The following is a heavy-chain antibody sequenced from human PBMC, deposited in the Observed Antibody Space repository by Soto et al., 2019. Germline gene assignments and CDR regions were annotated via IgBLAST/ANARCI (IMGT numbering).Heavy chain of an antibody. J-gene: IGHJ4*02. CDR1: GYSFTGHY. Sequence: GASVKVSCKASGYSFTGHYIHWVRQAPGQGLEWMGWINPNSGSTTYAQKFQGRVTMTRDTSISTAYMELSSLRSDDTAVFYCARRAETNGWNGFGADKYYFDFWGQGTLVTVSS. CDR2: INPNSGST. D-gene: IGHD1-1*01. CDR3: ARRAETNGWNGFGADKYYFDF. V-gene: IGHV1-2*02.